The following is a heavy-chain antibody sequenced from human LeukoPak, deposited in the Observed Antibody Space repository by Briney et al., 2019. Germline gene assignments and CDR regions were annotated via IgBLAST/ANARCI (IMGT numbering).Heavy chain of an antibody. V-gene: IGHV3-23*01. CDR2: IVGGGGST. CDR1: GFTFSSYA. J-gene: IGHJ4*02. CDR3: VRDPPLGYCSGRSCYVFES. Sequence: GGSLRLSCAASGFTFSSYAMNWVRQAPGKGLEWVSTIVGGGGSTYYADSVKGRFTISRDNSKNAQYLQMDSLRVEDTALYYCVRDPPLGYCSGRSCYVFESWGQGILVTVSS. D-gene: IGHD2-15*01.